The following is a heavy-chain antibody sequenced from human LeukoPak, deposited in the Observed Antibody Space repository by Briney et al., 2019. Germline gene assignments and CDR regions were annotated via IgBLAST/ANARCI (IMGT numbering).Heavy chain of an antibody. CDR3: ARVRYSSGCYDLNFDY. D-gene: IGHD6-19*01. J-gene: IGHJ4*02. CDR1: GGSISSYY. V-gene: IGHV4-59*01. CDR2: IYYSGST. Sequence: PSETLSLTCTVSGGSISSYYWSWIRQPPGKGLEWIGYIYYSGSTNYNPSLKSRVTISVDTSKNQFSLKLSSVTAADTAVYYCARVRYSSGCYDLNFDYWGQGTLVTVSS.